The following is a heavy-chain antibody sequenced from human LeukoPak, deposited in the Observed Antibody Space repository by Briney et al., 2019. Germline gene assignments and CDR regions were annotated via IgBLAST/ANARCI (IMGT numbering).Heavy chain of an antibody. CDR2: ISSSGSTI. V-gene: IGHV3-48*03. J-gene: IGHJ3*02. CDR3: ARYPTISDAFDI. CDR1: GFTFSSYE. D-gene: IGHD3-9*01. Sequence: GGSLRLSCAAAGFTFSSYEMNWDRQAPGKGLEWVSYISSSGSTIYYADSVKGRFTISRDNAKNSLYLQMNSLRAEDTAVYYCARYPTISDAFDIWGQGTMVTVSS.